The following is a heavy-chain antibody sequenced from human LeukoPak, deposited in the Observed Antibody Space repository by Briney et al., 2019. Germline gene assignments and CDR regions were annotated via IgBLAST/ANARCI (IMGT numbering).Heavy chain of an antibody. V-gene: IGHV3-30*02. CDR2: IRYDGSNK. D-gene: IGHD6-6*01. CDR1: GFTFSSYG. Sequence: GGSLRLSCAASGFTFSSYGMHWVRQAPGKGLEGVAFIRYDGSNKYYADSVKGRFTISRDNSKNTLYLQMNSLRAEDTAVYYCAKAIAARPDYWGQGTLVTVSS. J-gene: IGHJ4*02. CDR3: AKAIAARPDY.